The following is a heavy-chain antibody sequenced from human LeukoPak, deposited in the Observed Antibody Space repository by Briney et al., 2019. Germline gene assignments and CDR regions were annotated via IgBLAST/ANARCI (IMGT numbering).Heavy chain of an antibody. Sequence: GGSLRLSCAASGFTVSSNYMSWVRQAPGKGLEWVSVIYSGGSTYYADSVKGRFTISRHNSKNTLYLQMNSLRADDTAVYYCAKNRGGSYYSGSDYWGQGTLVTVSS. J-gene: IGHJ4*02. D-gene: IGHD1-26*01. CDR1: GFTVSSNY. V-gene: IGHV3-53*01. CDR2: IYSGGST. CDR3: AKNRGGSYYSGSDY.